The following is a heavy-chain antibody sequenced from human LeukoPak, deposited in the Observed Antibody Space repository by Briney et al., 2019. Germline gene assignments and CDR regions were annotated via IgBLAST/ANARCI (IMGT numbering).Heavy chain of an antibody. CDR2: IYSGGST. CDR1: GFTVSSNY. Sequence: GGSLRLSCAASGFTVSSNYMSWVRQAPGKGLEWVSVIYSGGSTYYADSVKGRFTISRDNSKNTLYLQMNSLRAEDTAVYYCARAQVELATFYFDYWGQGTLVTVSS. D-gene: IGHD5-24*01. CDR3: ARAQVELATFYFDY. J-gene: IGHJ4*02. V-gene: IGHV3-53*01.